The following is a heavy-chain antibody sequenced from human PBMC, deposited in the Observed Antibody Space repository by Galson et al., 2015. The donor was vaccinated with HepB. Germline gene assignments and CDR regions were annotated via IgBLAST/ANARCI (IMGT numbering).Heavy chain of an antibody. CDR1: GFTFSTYS. D-gene: IGHD3-16*01. Sequence: LRLSCAASGFTFSTYSMNWVRQAPGKGLEWVSYISSGSNTIYYADSVKGRFTISRDNAKNSLYLQMNSLRAEDTAVYYCAREGAPQGYYNTMDVWGQGTTVTVSS. V-gene: IGHV3-48*01. CDR2: ISSGSNTI. J-gene: IGHJ6*02. CDR3: AREGAPQGYYNTMDV.